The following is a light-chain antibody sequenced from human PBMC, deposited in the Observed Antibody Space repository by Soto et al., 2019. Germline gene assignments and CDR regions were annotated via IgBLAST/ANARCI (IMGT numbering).Light chain of an antibody. CDR3: SSYTSGSTRVV. CDR1: SSDVGGYNY. CDR2: DVS. V-gene: IGLV2-14*03. J-gene: IGLJ2*01. Sequence: QSVLTQPASVSGSPGQSITISCTGTSSDVGGYNYVSWYQQHPGKAPKVMIYDVSKRPSGISNRCSGSKSGNTASPTISGLQVEDEADYYCSSYTSGSTRVVFGGGTKLTVL.